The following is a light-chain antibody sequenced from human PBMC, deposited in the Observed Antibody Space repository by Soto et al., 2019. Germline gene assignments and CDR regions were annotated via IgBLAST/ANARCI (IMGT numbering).Light chain of an antibody. CDR3: CSYAGSNTFA. CDR2: EVS. J-gene: IGLJ1*01. V-gene: IGLV2-8*01. Sequence: QSVLTQPPSASGSPGQSVTIACTGTSSDVGGYNYVSWYQEHPGKAPKVIIYEVSKRPSGVPDRSSGYKSGNTASLTVSGLQAEDEADYYCCSYAGSNTFAFGTGTKVTVL. CDR1: SSDVGGYNY.